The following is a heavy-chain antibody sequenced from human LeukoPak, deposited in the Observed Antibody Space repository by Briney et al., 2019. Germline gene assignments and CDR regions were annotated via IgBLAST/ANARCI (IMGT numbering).Heavy chain of an antibody. V-gene: IGHV4-30-2*01. J-gene: IGHJ1*01. Sequence: SQTLSLTCTVSGGSISSGGYYWSWIRQPPGKGLEWIGNIHHSGSTYYNPSLKSRVTISVDTSKNQLSLKLSSVTAADTAVYYCARVAAGIGFFQHWGQGTLVTVSS. D-gene: IGHD6-13*01. CDR2: IHHSGST. CDR3: ARVAAGIGFFQH. CDR1: GGSISSGGYY.